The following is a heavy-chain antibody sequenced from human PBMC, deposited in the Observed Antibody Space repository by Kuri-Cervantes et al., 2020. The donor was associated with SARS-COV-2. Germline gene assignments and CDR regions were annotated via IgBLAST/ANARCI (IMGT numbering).Heavy chain of an antibody. CDR2: VHHTGTT. D-gene: IGHD6-19*01. Sequence: SETLSLTCTVSGGSINPYYWNWLRLTPGKALEWIGYVHHTGTTSYIPSLKSRLTISLDTSKSQFSLKLTSVTAADTALYYCARGEYSSGWVYWYLDLWGRGTLVTVSS. V-gene: IGHV4-59*01. J-gene: IGHJ2*01. CDR1: GGSINPYY. CDR3: ARGEYSSGWVYWYLDL.